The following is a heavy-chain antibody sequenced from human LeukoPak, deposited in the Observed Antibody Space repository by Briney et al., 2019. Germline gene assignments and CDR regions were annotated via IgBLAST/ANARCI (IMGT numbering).Heavy chain of an antibody. Sequence: GGSLRLSCSASGFTFSSYSRNWVFQAPGKGLEWVSSISSSSSYIYYADSVKGRFTISRDNAKNSLYLQMNSLRAEDTAVYYCARDQYSSGWFYPVDYWGQGTLVTVSS. CDR1: GFTFSSYS. V-gene: IGHV3-21*01. CDR2: ISSSSSYI. D-gene: IGHD6-19*01. CDR3: ARDQYSSGWFYPVDY. J-gene: IGHJ4*02.